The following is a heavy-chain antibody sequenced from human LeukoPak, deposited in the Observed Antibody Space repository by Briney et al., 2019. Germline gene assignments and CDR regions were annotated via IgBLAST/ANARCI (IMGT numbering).Heavy chain of an antibody. D-gene: IGHD3-22*01. CDR2: IYYSGST. V-gene: IGHV4-59*08. J-gene: IGHJ5*02. Sequence: PSETLSLTCTVSGGSISSYYWSWIRQPPGKGLEWIGYIYYSGSTNYNPSLKSRVTISVDTSKNQFSLKLSSVTAADTAVYYCARGSSGYYGNWFDPWGQGTLVTVSS. CDR3: ARGSSGYYGNWFDP. CDR1: GGSISSYY.